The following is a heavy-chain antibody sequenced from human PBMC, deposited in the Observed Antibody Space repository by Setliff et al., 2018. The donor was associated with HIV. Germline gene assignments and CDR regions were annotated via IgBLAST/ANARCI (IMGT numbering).Heavy chain of an antibody. D-gene: IGHD1-26*01. J-gene: IGHJ3*02. CDR3: ARGSVIVADALDI. Sequence: SETLSLTCTVSGAGIISYSWSWIRQPAGKGLEWIGRVYSSGSTNYNPSLRNRLTMSVDTSKKQFSLKLSPVTAADTAVYYCARGSVIVADALDIWGQGTMVTVSS. V-gene: IGHV4-4*07. CDR2: VYSSGST. CDR1: GAGIISYS.